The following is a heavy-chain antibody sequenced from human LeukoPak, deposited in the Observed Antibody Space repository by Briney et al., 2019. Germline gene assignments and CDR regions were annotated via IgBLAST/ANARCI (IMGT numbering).Heavy chain of an antibody. J-gene: IGHJ3*02. Sequence: PSETLSLTCTVSGGSISSGPYYWNWFRQPAGKGLEWIGRISTRGSSNYNPSLKSRLTLSIDMSNNQFSLSLNSVTAADTATYYCARDLLRGESGSWFEAFDIWGQGTMVTVSS. CDR1: GGSISSGPYY. V-gene: IGHV4-61*02. D-gene: IGHD6-13*01. CDR3: ARDLLRGESGSWFEAFDI. CDR2: ISTRGSS.